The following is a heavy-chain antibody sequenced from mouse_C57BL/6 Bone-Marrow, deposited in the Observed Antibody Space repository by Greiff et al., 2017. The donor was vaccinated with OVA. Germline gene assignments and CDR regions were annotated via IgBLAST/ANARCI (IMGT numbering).Heavy chain of an antibody. V-gene: IGHV14-2*01. CDR2: IDPEDGET. Sequence: EVQRVESGAELVKPGASVKLSCTASGFNIKDYYMHWVKQRTEQGLEWIGRIDPEDGETKYDPKFQGKATITADTSSNTAYLQLSSLTSEDTAVYYCARDYDYDVGGAWFAYWGQGTLVTVSA. CDR3: ARDYDYDVGGAWFAY. CDR1: GFNIKDYY. D-gene: IGHD2-4*01. J-gene: IGHJ3*01.